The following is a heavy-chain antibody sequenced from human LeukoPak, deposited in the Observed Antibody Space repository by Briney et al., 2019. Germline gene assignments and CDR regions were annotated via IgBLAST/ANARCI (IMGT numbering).Heavy chain of an antibody. CDR1: GGSISSSSYY. D-gene: IGHD3-10*01. V-gene: IGHV4-39*01. J-gene: IGHJ4*02. CDR2: IYYSGST. CDR3: ARLPDYYGSGSPRAH. Sequence: PSETLSLTCTVSGGSISSSSYYWGWIRQPPGKGLEWIGSIYYSGSTYYNPSLKSRVTISVDTSKNQFSLKLSSVTAADTAVYYCARLPDYYGSGSPRAHWGRGTLVTVSS.